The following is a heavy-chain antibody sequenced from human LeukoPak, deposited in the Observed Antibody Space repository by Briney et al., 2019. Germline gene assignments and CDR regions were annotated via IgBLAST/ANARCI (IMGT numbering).Heavy chain of an antibody. V-gene: IGHV1-24*01. CDR1: GYTLTELS. D-gene: IGHD1-20*01. Sequence: GASVKVSCKVSGYTLTELSMHWVRQAPGKGLEWMGGFDPEDGETIYAQKFQGRVTMTEDTSTDTAYMELSSLRSEDTAVYYCATVPPNAHVHVTGTGLGYWGQGTLVTVSS. CDR2: FDPEDGET. CDR3: ATVPPNAHVHVTGTGLGY. J-gene: IGHJ4*02.